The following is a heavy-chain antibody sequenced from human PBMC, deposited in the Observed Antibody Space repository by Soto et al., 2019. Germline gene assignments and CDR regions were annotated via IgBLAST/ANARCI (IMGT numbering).Heavy chain of an antibody. J-gene: IGHJ5*02. D-gene: IGHD6-19*01. V-gene: IGHV4-30-4*08. Sequence: LSLTCTVSGGSINSPDHYWSWIRQPPGRGLEWIGYIYHSGNTYHNPSLKSRVTISIDKSKNQFSLRLASVTAADTAVYYCATGPYSSRWLNWFDPWGQGTLVTVSS. CDR3: ATGPYSSRWLNWFDP. CDR2: IYHSGNT. CDR1: GGSINSPDHY.